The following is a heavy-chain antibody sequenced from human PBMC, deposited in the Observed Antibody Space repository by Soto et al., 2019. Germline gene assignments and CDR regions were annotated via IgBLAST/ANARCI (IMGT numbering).Heavy chain of an antibody. Sequence: GGSLRLCCAASGFTFSSYSMNWVRQAPGKGLEWVSSISSSSSYIYYADSVKGRFTISRDNAKNSLYLQMDSLRAEDTAVYYCARDYLMVYPADAFDIWGQGTMVTVSS. J-gene: IGHJ3*02. CDR2: ISSSSSYI. D-gene: IGHD2-8*01. CDR3: ARDYLMVYPADAFDI. V-gene: IGHV3-21*01. CDR1: GFTFSSYS.